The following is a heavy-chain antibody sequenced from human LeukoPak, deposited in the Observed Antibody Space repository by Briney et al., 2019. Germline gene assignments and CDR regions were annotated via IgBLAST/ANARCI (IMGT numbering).Heavy chain of an antibody. CDR1: GYTFTSYD. CDR2: MNPNSGNT. Sequence: ASVKVSCKASGYTFTSYDINWVRQATGQGLEWMGWMNPNSGNTGYAQKFQGRVTMTRDTSTSTVYMELSSLRSEDTAVYYCARVFGGSGKLDYWGQGTLVTVSS. D-gene: IGHD3-10*01. CDR3: ARVFGGSGKLDY. J-gene: IGHJ4*02. V-gene: IGHV1-8*01.